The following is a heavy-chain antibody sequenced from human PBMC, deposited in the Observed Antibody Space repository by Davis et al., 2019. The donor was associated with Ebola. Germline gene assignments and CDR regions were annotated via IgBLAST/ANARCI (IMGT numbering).Heavy chain of an antibody. J-gene: IGHJ6*02. Sequence: GGSLRLSCAASGFTFSSYAMHWVRQAPGKGLEWVAVISYDGSNKYYADSVKGRFTISRDNSKNTLYLQMNSLRAEDTAVYYCARVPATLVGTNWDPFYYYYYGMDVWGQGTTVTVSS. D-gene: IGHD7-27*01. CDR2: ISYDGSNK. CDR1: GFTFSSYA. CDR3: ARVPATLVGTNWDPFYYYYYGMDV. V-gene: IGHV3-30-3*01.